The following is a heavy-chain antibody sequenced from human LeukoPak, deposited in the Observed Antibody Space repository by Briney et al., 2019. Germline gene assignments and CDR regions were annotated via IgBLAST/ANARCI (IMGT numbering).Heavy chain of an antibody. CDR2: IRSKAYGGTT. Sequence: GGSLRLSCAASGFTFSTYIMNWVRQAPGKGLEWVGFIRSKAYGGTTDYAASVKGRFTIARDDSRSIAYLQMNSLKTEDTAVYYCARVILHSSDYVLWGQGTLVTVSS. CDR1: GFTFSTYI. D-gene: IGHD6-19*01. CDR3: ARVILHSSDYVL. J-gene: IGHJ4*02. V-gene: IGHV3-49*04.